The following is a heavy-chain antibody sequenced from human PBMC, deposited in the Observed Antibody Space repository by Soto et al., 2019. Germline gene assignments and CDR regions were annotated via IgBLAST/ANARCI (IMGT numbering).Heavy chain of an antibody. CDR2: AAYSGGT. D-gene: IGHD2-15*01. V-gene: IGHV4-39*01. CDR1: GGSIANNNYF. J-gene: IGHJ4*02. CDR3: AKVVVGATSHSDFDS. Sequence: QLQLQEPGPGLVRPSETLSLTCTVSGGSIANNNYFWGWVRQPPGKGLEWIGSAAYSGGTYKNPSLKSRVTVSVDTSKDQFSLKLTSVTAADTAVYYCAKVVVGATSHSDFDSWGQGTLVTVSS.